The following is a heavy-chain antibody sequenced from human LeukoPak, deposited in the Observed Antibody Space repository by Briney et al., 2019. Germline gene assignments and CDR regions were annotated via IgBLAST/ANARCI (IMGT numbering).Heavy chain of an antibody. J-gene: IGHJ4*02. D-gene: IGHD2/OR15-2a*01. CDR3: ARDDVPVI. CDR2: TCSGGTT. V-gene: IGHV3-53*01. CDR1: GFTVSSYF. Sequence: GGSLRLSCAASGFTVSSYFVSWVRQAPGKGLEWVSLTCSGGTTDYADSVKGRFTVSRDNSKNTLYLQMNSLRAEDTAMYYCARDDVPVIWGQGTLVTVSS.